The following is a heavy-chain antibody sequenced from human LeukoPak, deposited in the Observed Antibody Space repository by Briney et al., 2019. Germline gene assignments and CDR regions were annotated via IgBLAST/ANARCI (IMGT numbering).Heavy chain of an antibody. J-gene: IGHJ6*03. Sequence: SETLSLTCAVYGGSFSGYYWSWIRQPPGKGLEWIGEINQSGSTNYNPSLKSRVTISVDTSKTHFSLKLSSVTAADTSVYYCARGRRLRNYYSYYYMDVWGKGTTVTVSS. D-gene: IGHD4-17*01. CDR2: INQSGST. CDR1: GGSFSGYY. CDR3: ARGRRLRNYYSYYYMDV. V-gene: IGHV4-34*01.